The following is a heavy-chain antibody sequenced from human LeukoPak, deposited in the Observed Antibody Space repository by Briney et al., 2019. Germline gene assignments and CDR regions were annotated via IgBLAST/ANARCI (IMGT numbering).Heavy chain of an antibody. D-gene: IGHD3-3*01. Sequence: GASVKVSCKVSGYTLTELSMHWVRQAPGKGLEWMGGFDPEDGEPIYAQKFQGRVTMTEDTSTDTAYMELSSLRSEDTAVYYCATGFGIGGVWSGYPPPFDYWGQGTLVTVSS. CDR3: ATGFGIGGVWSGYPPPFDY. J-gene: IGHJ4*02. V-gene: IGHV1-24*01. CDR2: FDPEDGEP. CDR1: GYTLTELS.